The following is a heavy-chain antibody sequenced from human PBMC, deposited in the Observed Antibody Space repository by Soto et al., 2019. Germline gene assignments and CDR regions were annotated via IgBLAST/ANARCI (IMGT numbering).Heavy chain of an antibody. J-gene: IGHJ6*02. CDR3: AREAPLCGGDCYPYGMDV. Sequence: QVQLVQSGAEVKKPGSSVKVSCKASGGTFSSYTISWVRQAPGQGLEWMGRIIPILGIANYAQKFQGRVTITADKSTSTAYMELSSLRSEDTAVYYCAREAPLCGGDCYPYGMDVWGQGTTVTVSS. D-gene: IGHD2-21*02. CDR1: GGTFSSYT. CDR2: IIPILGIA. V-gene: IGHV1-69*08.